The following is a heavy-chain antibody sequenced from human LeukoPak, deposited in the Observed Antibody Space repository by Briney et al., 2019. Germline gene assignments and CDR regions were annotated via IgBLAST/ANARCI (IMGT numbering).Heavy chain of an antibody. CDR3: ARVRVVVITRNFDY. Sequence: PSETLSLTCAVYGGSFSGYYWSWIRQPPGKGLEWIGEINHSGSTNYNPSLKSRVTISVDTSKNQVSLKLSSVTAADPAVYYCARVRVVVITRNFDYWGQETLVTVSS. D-gene: IGHD3-22*01. J-gene: IGHJ4*02. V-gene: IGHV4-34*01. CDR1: GGSFSGYY. CDR2: INHSGST.